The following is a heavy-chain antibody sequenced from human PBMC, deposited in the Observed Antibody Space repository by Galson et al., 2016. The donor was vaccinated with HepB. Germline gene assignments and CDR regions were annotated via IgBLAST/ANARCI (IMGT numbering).Heavy chain of an antibody. CDR2: INSDGSNI. CDR3: AREDHFSSGWYRAFDV. V-gene: IGHV3-74*01. D-gene: IGHD6-19*01. CDR1: GFTFSNYW. J-gene: IGHJ3*01. Sequence: SLRLSCAASGFTFSNYWMNWVRQAPGKGLVWVSRINSDGSNIRYADSVKGRFTISRDNAKDTLYRQMDSLGAEDTAIYYCAREDHFSSGWYRAFDVWGQGTMVAISS.